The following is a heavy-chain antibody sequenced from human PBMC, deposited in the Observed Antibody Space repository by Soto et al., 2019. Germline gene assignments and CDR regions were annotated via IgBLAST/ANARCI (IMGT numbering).Heavy chain of an antibody. CDR2: MNPNSGNT. V-gene: IGHV1-8*01. D-gene: IGHD2-15*01. CDR1: GYTFTSYD. CDR3: AIRRPQYCSGGSCYVLLDY. J-gene: IGHJ4*02. Sequence: ASVKVSCKASGYTFTSYDINWVRQATGQGLEWMGWMNPNSGNTGYAQKFQGRVTMTRNTSISTAYMGLGSLRSEDTAVYYCAIRRPQYCSGGSCYVLLDYWGQGTLVTVSS.